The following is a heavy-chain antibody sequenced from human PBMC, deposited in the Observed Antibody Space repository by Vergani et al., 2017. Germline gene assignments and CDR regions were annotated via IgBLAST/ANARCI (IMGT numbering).Heavy chain of an antibody. Sequence: QLQLQESGPGLVKPSETLSLTCTVSGGFISSSSYYWGWIRQPPGKGLGWIGSIYYSGSTYYNPSLKSRVTISVDTSKNQFSLKLSSVTAADTAVYYCARHRGALLWFGPLPKEGGFDPWSQGTLVTVYS. V-gene: IGHV4-39*01. CDR2: IYYSGST. CDR1: GGFISSSSYY. CDR3: ARHRGALLWFGPLPKEGGFDP. J-gene: IGHJ5*02. D-gene: IGHD3-10*01.